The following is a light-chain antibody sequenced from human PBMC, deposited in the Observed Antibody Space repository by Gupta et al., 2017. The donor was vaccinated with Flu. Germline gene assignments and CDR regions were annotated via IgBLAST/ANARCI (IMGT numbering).Light chain of an antibody. CDR3: QSYDSSLSGYV. CDR1: SSNIGAGYD. CDR2: GNS. J-gene: IGLJ1*01. V-gene: IGLV1-40*01. Sequence: QSVLTQPPSVSGAPGQRVTISCTGSSSNIGAGYDVHWYQQLPGTAPKLLIYGNSNRPSGVPDRFSGSKSGTSASLAITGLQAEDEADYDGQSYDSSLSGYVFGTGTKVT.